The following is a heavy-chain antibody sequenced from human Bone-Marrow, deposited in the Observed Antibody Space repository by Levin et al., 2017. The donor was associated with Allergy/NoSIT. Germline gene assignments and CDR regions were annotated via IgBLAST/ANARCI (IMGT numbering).Heavy chain of an antibody. Sequence: GASVKVSCEASGFTFSSYAMSWVRQAPGKGLEWVSGISGSGGSTYYADSVKGRFTISRDNSKNTLYLQMNSLRAEDTAVYYCAKMKLDIVVVPAAVATPYYYYGMDVWGQGTTVTVSS. J-gene: IGHJ6*02. CDR2: ISGSGGST. D-gene: IGHD2-2*01. CDR3: AKMKLDIVVVPAAVATPYYYYGMDV. CDR1: GFTFSSYA. V-gene: IGHV3-23*01.